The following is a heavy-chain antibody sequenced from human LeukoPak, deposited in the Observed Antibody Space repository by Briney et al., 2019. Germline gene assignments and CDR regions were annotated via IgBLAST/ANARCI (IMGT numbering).Heavy chain of an antibody. V-gene: IGHV3-23*01. CDR1: GFIFSNYW. CDR3: LRSGGGRASN. J-gene: IGHJ4*02. Sequence: GGSLRLSCVASGFIFSNYWMSWVRQAPGKGLEWISSISGSGDNTYYADSVKGRFTISRDNSKNTLYLQMSSLRAEDTAVYYCLRSGGGRASNWGQGTLVTVSS. CDR2: ISGSGDNT. D-gene: IGHD2-15*01.